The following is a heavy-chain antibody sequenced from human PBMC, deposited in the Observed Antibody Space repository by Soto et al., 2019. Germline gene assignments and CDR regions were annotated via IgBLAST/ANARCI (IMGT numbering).Heavy chain of an antibody. CDR2: IYYSGST. CDR3: ARPMVRGAHGMDV. J-gene: IGHJ6*02. D-gene: IGHD3-10*01. V-gene: IGHV4-39*01. Sequence: TLSLTCTVSGGSISSGGYYWSWIRQPPGKGLEWIGSIYYSGSTYYNPSLKSRVTISVDTSKNQFSLKLSSVTAADTAVYYCARPMVRGAHGMDVWGQGTTVTVSS. CDR1: GGSISSGGYY.